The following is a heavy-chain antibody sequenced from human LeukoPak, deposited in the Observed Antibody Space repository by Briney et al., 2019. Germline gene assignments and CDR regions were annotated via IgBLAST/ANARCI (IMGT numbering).Heavy chain of an antibody. J-gene: IGHJ4*02. Sequence: PSETLSLTCTVSGGSVSSSSYYWGWIRQPPGKGLEWIGSISYSGTNYNNPSLKSRVSISIDTSKKQFSVKLTSVTAADTAMYYCASLGTLHSWGQGTLVTVSS. D-gene: IGHD7-27*01. V-gene: IGHV4-39*01. CDR3: ASLGTLHS. CDR1: GGSVSSSSYY. CDR2: ISYSGTN.